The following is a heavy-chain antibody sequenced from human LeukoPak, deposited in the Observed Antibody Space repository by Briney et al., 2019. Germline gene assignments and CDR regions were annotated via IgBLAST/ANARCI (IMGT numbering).Heavy chain of an antibody. CDR1: GYTFTGYY. Sequence: ASVKVSCKASGYTFTGYYMHWVRQAPGQGLEWMGWINPNSGGTNYAQKFQGRVTMTRDTSISTAYMELSRLRFDDTAVYYCARGPSRQTYYYDSSGYFTPVNYFDYWGQGTLVTVSS. D-gene: IGHD3-22*01. V-gene: IGHV1-2*02. CDR2: INPNSGGT. CDR3: ARGPSRQTYYYDSSGYFTPVNYFDY. J-gene: IGHJ4*02.